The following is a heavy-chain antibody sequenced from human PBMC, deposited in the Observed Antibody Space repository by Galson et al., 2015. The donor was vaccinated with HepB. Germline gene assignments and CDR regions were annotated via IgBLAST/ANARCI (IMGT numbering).Heavy chain of an antibody. CDR3: ASSPYYFDSSGYHPFDY. J-gene: IGHJ4*02. D-gene: IGHD3-22*01. Sequence: LTCTVSAGSISRYYWNWIRQSAGKGLQWIGRIYSSGSTDYDPSLKSRVTVSVDTSKNQFSLRLTSVTAADTAVYYCASSPYYFDSSGYHPFDYWGQGTLVTVSS. CDR2: IYSSGST. V-gene: IGHV4-4*07. CDR1: AGSISRYY.